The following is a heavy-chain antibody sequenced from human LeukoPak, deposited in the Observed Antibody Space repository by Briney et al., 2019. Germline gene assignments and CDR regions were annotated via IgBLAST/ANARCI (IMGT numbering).Heavy chain of an antibody. CDR2: IYPGDSDT. V-gene: IGHV5-51*01. J-gene: IGHJ4*02. CDR1: GFSFTNYW. D-gene: IGHD5-12*01. CDR3: ARRGGYDYSQAFDY. Sequence: GESLKISCKGSGFSFTNYWIAWVRQMPGKGLEWMGIIYPGDSDTRYSPSFQGQVTISADKSISTAYLQWSSLEASDTAMYYCARRGGYDYSQAFDYWGQGTLVTVSS.